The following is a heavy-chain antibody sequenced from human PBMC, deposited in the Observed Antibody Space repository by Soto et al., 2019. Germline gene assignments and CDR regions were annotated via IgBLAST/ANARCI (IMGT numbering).Heavy chain of an antibody. J-gene: IGHJ4*02. CDR2: INPDSGAT. CDR3: ERGDYGTGGYPFPYFDY. V-gene: IGHV1-2*02. CDR1: GYSFTGYY. Sequence: HEPLVQSGAEVKRPGASLKVSCKASGYSFTGYYIHWVRQAPGQGLEWMGWINPDSGATNYAQNFQGRVTLTSDTSISTASMDLTSLTSDDTAVYYCERGDYGTGGYPFPYFDYWGQGTLVIVSS. D-gene: IGHD2-8*02.